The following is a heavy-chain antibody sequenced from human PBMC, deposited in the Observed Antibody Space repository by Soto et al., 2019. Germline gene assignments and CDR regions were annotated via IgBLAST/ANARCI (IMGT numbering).Heavy chain of an antibody. J-gene: IGHJ4*02. CDR3: ARETGGSVSGVVIIPHFDY. CDR2: IYYSGST. Sequence: SETLSLTCTVSGGSTSSGDYYWSWIRQPPGKGLEWIGYIYYSGSTYYNPSLKSRVTISVDTSKNQFSLKLSSVTAADTAVYYCARETGGSVSGVVIIPHFDYWGQGTLVTVSS. V-gene: IGHV4-30-4*01. D-gene: IGHD3-3*01. CDR1: GGSTSSGDYY.